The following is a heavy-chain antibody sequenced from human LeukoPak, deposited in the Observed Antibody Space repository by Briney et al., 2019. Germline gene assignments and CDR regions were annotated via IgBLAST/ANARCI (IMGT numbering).Heavy chain of an antibody. CDR2: ISGSGGST. J-gene: IGHJ4*02. D-gene: IGHD3-10*01. CDR1: GFTFSSYG. V-gene: IGHV3-23*01. Sequence: GGSLRLSCAASGFTFSSYGMHWVRQAPGKGLEWVSAISGSGGSTYYADSVKGRFTISRDNSKNTLYLQMNSLRAEDTAVYYCAKMPSYYYGSGSYYYFDYWGQGTLVTVSS. CDR3: AKMPSYYYGSGSYYYFDY.